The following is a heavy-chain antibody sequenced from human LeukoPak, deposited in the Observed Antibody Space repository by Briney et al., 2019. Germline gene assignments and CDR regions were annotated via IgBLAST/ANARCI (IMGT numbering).Heavy chain of an antibody. V-gene: IGHV1-8*01. CDR2: MNPNSGNT. CDR3: ARNYDSSGYIGDAFDI. J-gene: IGHJ3*02. D-gene: IGHD3-22*01. Sequence: ASVKVSCKASGYTFTSYDINWERQATGQGLEWMGWMNPNSGNTGYAQKFQGRVTMTRNTSISTAYMELSSLRSEDTAVYYCARNYDSSGYIGDAFDIWGQGTMVTVSS. CDR1: GYTFTSYD.